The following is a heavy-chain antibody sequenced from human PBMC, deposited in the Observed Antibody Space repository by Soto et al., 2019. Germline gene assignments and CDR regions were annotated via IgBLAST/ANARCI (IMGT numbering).Heavy chain of an antibody. V-gene: IGHV1-18*04. Sequence: ASVKVSCKASGYTFTSYGISWVRQAPGQGLEWMGWISAYNGNTNYAQKLQGRVTMTTDTSTSTAYMELRSLRSDDTAVYYCARGTRYSSSSARDYYYGMDVWGQGTTVTVSS. CDR1: GYTFTSYG. J-gene: IGHJ6*02. CDR3: ARGTRYSSSSARDYYYGMDV. D-gene: IGHD6-6*01. CDR2: ISAYNGNT.